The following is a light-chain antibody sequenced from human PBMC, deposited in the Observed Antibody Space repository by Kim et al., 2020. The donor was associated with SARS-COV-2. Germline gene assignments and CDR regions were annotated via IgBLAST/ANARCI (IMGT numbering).Light chain of an antibody. V-gene: IGLV3-21*03. CDR2: DDS. CDR1: NIGSQS. Sequence: SYELTQPPSVSVAPGKTARITCGGNNIGSQSVHWYQQKPGQAPVLAVYDDSDRPSGIPERFSGSKSGNTATLTISRVEAADEADYYCHVWDGSSDHHVLFGGGTQLTVL. CDR3: HVWDGSSDHHVL. J-gene: IGLJ2*01.